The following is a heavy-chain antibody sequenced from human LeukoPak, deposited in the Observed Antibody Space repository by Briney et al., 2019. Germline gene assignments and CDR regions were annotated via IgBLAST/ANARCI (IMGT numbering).Heavy chain of an antibody. Sequence: ASVKVSCKASGYTFTSYYMHWVRQAPGQGLEWMGIINPSGGSTSYAQKFQGRVTMTRDTSTSTVYMELSRLRSDDTAVYYCARDRQLTMVRGVMCNWFDPWGQGTLVTVSS. D-gene: IGHD3-10*01. CDR1: GYTFTSYY. V-gene: IGHV1-46*01. CDR3: ARDRQLTMVRGVMCNWFDP. J-gene: IGHJ5*02. CDR2: INPSGGST.